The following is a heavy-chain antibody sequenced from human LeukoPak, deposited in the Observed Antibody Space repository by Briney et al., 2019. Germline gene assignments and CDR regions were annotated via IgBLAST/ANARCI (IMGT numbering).Heavy chain of an antibody. Sequence: GGSLRLSCAASGFTFSSYAMIWVRQPPGKGLEWVSSIFPSGGEIHYADSVRGRFTISRDNSRSTLYLQMNSLRAEDTAVYYCAELGITMIGGVWGKGTTVTISS. D-gene: IGHD3-10*02. CDR2: IFPSGGEI. CDR1: GFTFSSYA. CDR3: AELGITMIGGV. J-gene: IGHJ6*04. V-gene: IGHV3-23*01.